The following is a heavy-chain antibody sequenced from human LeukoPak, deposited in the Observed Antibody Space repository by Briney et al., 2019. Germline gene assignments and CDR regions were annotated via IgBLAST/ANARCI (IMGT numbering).Heavy chain of an antibody. D-gene: IGHD3-22*01. Sequence: GGSLRLSCAASGFTFRTYGMHWVRQAPGKGLEWVAVISYDGSNKYYADSVKGRFAISRDNSKNTLYLQMNSLRAEDTAVYYCARELPPYTYFYVSSGYYGGYWGQGTLVTVSS. CDR1: GFTFRTYG. CDR3: ARELPPYTYFYVSSGYYGGY. V-gene: IGHV3-30*03. CDR2: ISYDGSNK. J-gene: IGHJ4*02.